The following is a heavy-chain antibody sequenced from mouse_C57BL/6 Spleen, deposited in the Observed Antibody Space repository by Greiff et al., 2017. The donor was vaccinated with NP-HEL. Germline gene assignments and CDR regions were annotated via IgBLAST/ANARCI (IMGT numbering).Heavy chain of an antibody. D-gene: IGHD1-1*01. CDR1: GYSITSGYY. CDR2: ISYDGSN. CDR3: ARDNYGSSGWFAY. Sequence: ESGPGLVKPSQSLSLTCSVTGYSITSGYYWNWIRQFPGNKLEWMGYISYDGSNNYNPSLKNRISITRDTSKNQFFLKLNSVTTEDTATYYCARDNYGSSGWFAYWGQGTLVTVSA. J-gene: IGHJ3*01. V-gene: IGHV3-6*01.